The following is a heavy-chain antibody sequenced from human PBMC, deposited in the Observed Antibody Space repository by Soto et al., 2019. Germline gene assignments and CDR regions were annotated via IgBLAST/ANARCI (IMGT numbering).Heavy chain of an antibody. CDR2: VSGGGAST. D-gene: IGHD3-3*01. Sequence: AGGSLRLSCAATGFSFAGYALTWVRQAPGKGLEWLSAVSGGGASTYYADSVRGRFSISRDVSGNMIYLQLNRLTAGDTATYYCSKTQTFNGYYGGFDDWGQGTRVAVSS. CDR3: SKTQTFNGYYGGFDD. V-gene: IGHV3-23*01. J-gene: IGHJ4*02. CDR1: GFSFAGYA.